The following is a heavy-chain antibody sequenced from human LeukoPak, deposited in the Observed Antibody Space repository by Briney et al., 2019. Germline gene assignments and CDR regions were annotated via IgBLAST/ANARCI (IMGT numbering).Heavy chain of an antibody. V-gene: IGHV3-21*01. J-gene: IGHJ3*02. CDR3: AREGAEYSSSNDAFDI. Sequence: GGSLRLSCAASGFTFSSYSMNWVRQAPGKGLEWVSSISSSSSYIYYADSVKGRFTISRDNAKNSLYLQMNSLRAEDTAVYYCAREGAEYSSSNDAFDIWGQGTMVTVSS. D-gene: IGHD6-13*01. CDR2: ISSSSSYI. CDR1: GFTFSSYS.